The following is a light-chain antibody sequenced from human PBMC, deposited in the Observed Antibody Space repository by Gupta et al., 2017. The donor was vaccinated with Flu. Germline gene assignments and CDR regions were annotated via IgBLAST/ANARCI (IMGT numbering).Light chain of an antibody. CDR2: EAS. J-gene: IGKJ1*01. V-gene: IGKV1-5*03. CDR1: QSISSW. CDR3: QQYNSYSKT. Sequence: DIQMTQAPLTLSHSGGDRVTITCRASQSISSWLDWYQQKPGKAPKLLIYEASSLESGVPPRFSGSGSGTEFTLTISSLQADDFATYYCQQYNSYSKTFGQGTKVEIK.